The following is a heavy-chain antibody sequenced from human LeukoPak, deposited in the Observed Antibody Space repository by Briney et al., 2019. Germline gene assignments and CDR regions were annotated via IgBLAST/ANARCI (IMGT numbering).Heavy chain of an antibody. CDR2: INPNSGGT. CDR1: GHTFTGYY. V-gene: IGHV1-2*02. CDR3: ARDLEYQLLYSLDY. Sequence: ASVKVSCKASGHTFTGYYMHWVRQAPGQGLEWMGWINPNSGGTNYAQKFQGRVTMTRDTSISTAYMELSRLRSDDTAVYYCARDLEYQLLYSLDYWGQGTLVTVPS. D-gene: IGHD2-2*02. J-gene: IGHJ4*02.